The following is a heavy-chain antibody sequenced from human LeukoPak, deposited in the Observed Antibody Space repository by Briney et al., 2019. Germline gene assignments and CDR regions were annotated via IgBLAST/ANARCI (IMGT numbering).Heavy chain of an antibody. CDR3: ARLRGPYDAFDI. CDR2: IYYSGST. D-gene: IGHD6-25*01. V-gene: IGHV4-59*08. J-gene: IGHJ3*02. Sequence: SEALSLTCTVSGVSISSYYWSWIRQPPGKGLEWIGYIYYSGSTNYNPSLKSRVTISVDTSKNQFSLKLSSVTAADTAVYYCARLRGPYDAFDIWGQGTMVTVSS. CDR1: GVSISSYY.